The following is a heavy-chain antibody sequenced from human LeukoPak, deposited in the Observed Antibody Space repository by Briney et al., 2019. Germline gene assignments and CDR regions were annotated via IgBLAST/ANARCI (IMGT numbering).Heavy chain of an antibody. CDR3: ASDSSGYYKFDY. CDR1: GYSISSGYY. V-gene: IGHV4-38-2*02. Sequence: SETLSLTCTVSGYSISSGYYWGWIRQPPGKGLEWIGSIYHSGSTYYNPSLKSRVTISVDTSKNQFSLRLSSVTAADTAVYYCASDSSGYYKFDYWGQGTLVTVSS. CDR2: IYHSGST. D-gene: IGHD3-22*01. J-gene: IGHJ4*02.